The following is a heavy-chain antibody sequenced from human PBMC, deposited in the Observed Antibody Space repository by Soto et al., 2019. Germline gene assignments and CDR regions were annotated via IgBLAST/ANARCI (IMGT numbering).Heavy chain of an antibody. Sequence: PSETLSLTCAVYGGSFSGFYWGWIRQPPGEGVEWVGEINHSGSTNYNPSLKSRVTISVDTSKNQFSLKLSSVTAADTAVYYCASGTPPTYYDFWSGYYFSWFDPWGQGTLVTVSS. J-gene: IGHJ5*02. CDR3: ASGTPPTYYDFWSGYYFSWFDP. V-gene: IGHV4-34*01. CDR2: INHSGST. CDR1: GGSFSGFY. D-gene: IGHD3-3*01.